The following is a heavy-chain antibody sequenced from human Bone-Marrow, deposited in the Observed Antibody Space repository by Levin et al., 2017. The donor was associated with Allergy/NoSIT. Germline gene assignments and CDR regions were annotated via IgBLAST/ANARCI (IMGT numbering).Heavy chain of an antibody. CDR1: GGSISSYY. Sequence: PSETLSLTCTVSGGSISSYYWSWIRQPAGKGLEWIGRMSTSGTTDYNPSLKSRVTMSVDTSKNQFSLKLSSVTAADTAVYYCARQDLIQYYFDYWGQGTLVTVSS. J-gene: IGHJ4*02. CDR2: MSTSGTT. V-gene: IGHV4-4*07. CDR3: ARQDLIQYYFDY. D-gene: IGHD4-11*01.